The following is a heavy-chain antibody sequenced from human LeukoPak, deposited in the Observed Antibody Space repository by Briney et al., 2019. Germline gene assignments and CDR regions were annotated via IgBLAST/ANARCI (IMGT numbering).Heavy chain of an antibody. V-gene: IGHV4-59*08. CDR1: GGSISSYY. CDR2: ISYSGST. CDR3: ARQGYDILTGYIDAFGI. D-gene: IGHD3-9*01. J-gene: IGHJ3*02. Sequence: SETLSLTCTVSGGSISSYYWSWIRQPPGKGLEWIGYISYSGSTNYNPSLKSRVTISIDTSKNQFSLKLRSVIAADTAIYYCARQGYDILTGYIDAFGIWGQGTMVTVSS.